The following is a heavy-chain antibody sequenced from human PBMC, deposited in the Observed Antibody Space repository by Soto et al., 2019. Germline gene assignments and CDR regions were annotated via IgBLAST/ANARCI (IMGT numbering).Heavy chain of an antibody. V-gene: IGHV2-26*01. J-gene: IGHJ4*02. CDR2: ISSSDAK. D-gene: IGHD2-2*01. CDR1: GFSLSHPRMS. CDR3: ARMRGYAYDY. Sequence: QVTLKESGPVLVKPTETLTLTCTVSGFSLSHPRMSVGWIRQPPGKALEWLAHISSSDAKSYNTSLRNRLTISQEASKFQVDLTLTNMYPVDTATYKRARMRGYAYDYWGQGTLVTGSS.